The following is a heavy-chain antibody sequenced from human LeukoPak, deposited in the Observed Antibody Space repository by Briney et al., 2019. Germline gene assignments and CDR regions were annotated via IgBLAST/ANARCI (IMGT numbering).Heavy chain of an antibody. CDR1: GYSISSGYY. CDR3: ARFIGYDYVFANWFDP. V-gene: IGHV4-38-2*02. CDR2: IYHSGRT. D-gene: IGHD5-12*01. J-gene: IGHJ5*02. Sequence: PSETLSLTCTVSGYSISSGYYWGWIRQPPGKGLEWIGSIYHSGRTYYNPSLKSRVTISVDTSKNQFSLKLSSVTAADTAVYYCARFIGYDYVFANWFDPWGQGTLVTVSS.